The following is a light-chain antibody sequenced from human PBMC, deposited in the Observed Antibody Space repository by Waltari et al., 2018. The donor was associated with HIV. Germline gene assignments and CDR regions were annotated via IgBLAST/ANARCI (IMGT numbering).Light chain of an antibody. V-gene: IGLV9-49*01. J-gene: IGLJ1*01. Sequence: QPVLTQPPSASASLGASVTLTCTLSSGYSNYKVDWYTRRPGTGPRFVMRVGTGGIVGSKGDGIPDRFSVLGSGLNRYLTIKNIQEEDESDYHCGADHGSGSNFVYVFGTGTKVTVL. CDR2: VGTGGIVG. CDR3: GADHGSGSNFVYV. CDR1: SGYSNYK.